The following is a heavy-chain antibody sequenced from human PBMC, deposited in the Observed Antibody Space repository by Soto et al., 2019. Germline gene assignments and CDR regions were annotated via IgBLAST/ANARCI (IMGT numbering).Heavy chain of an antibody. D-gene: IGHD1-26*01. J-gene: IGHJ6*04. Sequence: EVQLVETGGGSIQPGGSLRLSCAASGFTVSSNYMSWVRQAPGKGLEWVSVIYSGGSTYYADSVRGRFTNSRDNPKTPLYLQMKSLRAEETAVYYCGRDPTATRNGMDVRVKGTTVTVSS. CDR3: GRDPTATRNGMDV. V-gene: IGHV3-53*02. CDR2: IYSGGST. CDR1: GFTVSSNY.